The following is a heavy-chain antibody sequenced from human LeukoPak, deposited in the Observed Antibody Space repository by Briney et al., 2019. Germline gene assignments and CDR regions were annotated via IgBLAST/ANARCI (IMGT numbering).Heavy chain of an antibody. J-gene: IGHJ3*02. CDR2: INPNSGGT. CDR1: RYTFTGYY. D-gene: IGHD3-22*01. V-gene: IGHV1-2*02. Sequence: ASVKVSCKASRYTFTGYYIHWVRQAPGQGLEWMGWINPNSGGTNYAQKFQGRVTMTRDTSISTAYMELSRLRSDDTAVYYCARPTHYYDSSDYYFDAFDIWGQGTMVTVSS. CDR3: ARPTHYYDSSDYYFDAFDI.